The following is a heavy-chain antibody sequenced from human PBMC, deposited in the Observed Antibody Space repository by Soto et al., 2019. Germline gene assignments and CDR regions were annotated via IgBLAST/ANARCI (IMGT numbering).Heavy chain of an antibody. CDR2: IWYDGSNK. V-gene: IGHV3-33*01. J-gene: IGHJ6*02. Sequence: PGGSLRLSCAASGFTFSSYGMHWVRQAPGKGLEWVAVIWYDGSNKYYADSVKGRFTISRDNSKNTLYLQMNSLRAEDTAVYYCARGLGELLSWYYYYGMDVWGQGTAVTVSS. D-gene: IGHD3-10*01. CDR3: ARGLGELLSWYYYYGMDV. CDR1: GFTFSSYG.